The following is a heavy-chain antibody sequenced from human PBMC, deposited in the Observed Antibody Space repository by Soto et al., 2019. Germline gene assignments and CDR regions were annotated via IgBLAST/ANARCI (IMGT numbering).Heavy chain of an antibody. V-gene: IGHV4-4*02. Sequence: QVQLQESGPGLVKPSGTLSLTCAVSGASISSSNWWSWVRQSPGKGLEWIGEIYHGGSTNYNPSLKCRVTLSADQSKNQFSLKLSAVTAADTAVYYCARGYYDILTFTGSYKESYYHGMDVWGQGTTVTVSS. D-gene: IGHD3-9*01. CDR1: GASISSSNW. CDR2: IYHGGST. J-gene: IGHJ6*02. CDR3: ARGYYDILTFTGSYKESYYHGMDV.